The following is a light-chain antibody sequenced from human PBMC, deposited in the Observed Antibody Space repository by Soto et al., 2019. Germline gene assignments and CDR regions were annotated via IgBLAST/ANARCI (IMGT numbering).Light chain of an antibody. CDR3: SSSTSTTTLL. CDR2: AAS. Sequence: QSALTKPASVSGSPGQSITISCTGTSSDVGVFNYVSWYQHHPGNAPKLIIYAASNRPPGVSNRFSGSKSGNTASLTISGLQAEDEAEYYCSSSTSTTTLLFGGGTKLTVL. V-gene: IGLV2-14*01. CDR1: SSDVGVFNY. J-gene: IGLJ2*01.